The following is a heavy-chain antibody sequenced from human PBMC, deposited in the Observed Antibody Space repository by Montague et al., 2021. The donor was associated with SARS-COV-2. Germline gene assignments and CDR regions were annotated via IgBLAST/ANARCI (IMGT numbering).Heavy chain of an antibody. D-gene: IGHD6-19*01. J-gene: IGHJ2*01. CDR1: GFSVSTSGLC. V-gene: IGHV2-70*01. Sequence: PALVQPTQTLTLTCTFSGFSVSTSGLCVSWIRQPPGKALEWLALIDWDDDTYYSTSLKTRLAISKDTSKNPVVLTMTDMDPVDTGTYYCARIPEYSSGGGPDWYFDLWGRGTLVTVSS. CDR3: ARIPEYSSGGGPDWYFDL. CDR2: IDWDDDT.